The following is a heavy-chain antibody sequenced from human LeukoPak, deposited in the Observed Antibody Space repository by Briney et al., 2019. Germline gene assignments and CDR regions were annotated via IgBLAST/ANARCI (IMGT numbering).Heavy chain of an antibody. Sequence: PSETLSLTCAVSGYSLGKNYYWGWILQPPGKGLECIGRIYGTGSTSYNPSLMNRVTMSVDTSKNHFSLKLTSVTAADTAVYYCARYDSRGSASTRFDYWGQGILVTISS. CDR2: IYGTGST. V-gene: IGHV4-38-2*01. J-gene: IGHJ4*02. CDR3: ARYDSRGSASTRFDY. CDR1: GYSLGKNYY. D-gene: IGHD3-16*01.